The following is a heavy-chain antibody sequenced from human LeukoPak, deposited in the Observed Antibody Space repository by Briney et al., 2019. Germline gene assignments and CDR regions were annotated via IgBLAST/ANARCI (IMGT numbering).Heavy chain of an antibody. V-gene: IGHV3-21*04. CDR2: ISSSSSYI. Sequence: PGGSLRLSCAASGFTFSSYSMNWVRQAPGKGLEWVSSISSSSSYIYYADSVKGRFTISRDNAKNSLYLQMNSLRAEDTALYYCAKDMGIAVAGIVYWGQGTLVTVSS. CDR3: AKDMGIAVAGIVY. J-gene: IGHJ4*02. CDR1: GFTFSSYS. D-gene: IGHD6-19*01.